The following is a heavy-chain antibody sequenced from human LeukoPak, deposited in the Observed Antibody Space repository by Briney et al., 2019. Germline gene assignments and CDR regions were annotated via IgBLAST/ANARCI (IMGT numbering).Heavy chain of an antibody. D-gene: IGHD3-3*01. Sequence: SETLSLTCTVSGGSISSYYWSWIRQPPGKGLEWIGYIYYSGSTNYNPSLKSRVTISVNTSKNQFSLKLSSVTAADTAVYYCAREGYDLWSGPSHHYYGMDVWGQGTTVTVSS. CDR3: AREGYDLWSGPSHHYYGMDV. J-gene: IGHJ6*02. CDR1: GGSISSYY. CDR2: IYYSGST. V-gene: IGHV4-59*01.